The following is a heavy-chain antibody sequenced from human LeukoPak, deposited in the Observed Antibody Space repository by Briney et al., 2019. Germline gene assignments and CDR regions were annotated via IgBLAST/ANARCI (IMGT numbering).Heavy chain of an antibody. D-gene: IGHD3-22*01. CDR2: IYHSGST. V-gene: IGHV4-38-2*02. CDR1: GYSVSSGYY. Sequence: SETLSLTCTVSGYSVSSGYYWGWVRQSPGKGLEWIGSIYHSGSTYYSPSLRSRITISVDTSKNQFSLKLSSVTAADTAVYYCAREDYYDSSGYYLDCWGQGTLVTVSS. J-gene: IGHJ4*02. CDR3: AREDYYDSSGYYLDC.